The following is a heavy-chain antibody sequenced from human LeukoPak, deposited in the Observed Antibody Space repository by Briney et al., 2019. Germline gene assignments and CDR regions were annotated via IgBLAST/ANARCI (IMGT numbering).Heavy chain of an antibody. D-gene: IGHD3-9*01. J-gene: IGHJ4*02. CDR2: INDAGRTT. Sequence: GGSLRLSCATSGFTFNTYAMNWVRRAPGKGLEWVSTINDAGRTTYYADSVKGRFTISRDNSKNTVYLQMNNLRAEDTALYYCTNQPILAGSIDSWGQGTLVTVSS. CDR3: TNQPILAGSIDS. CDR1: GFTFNTYA. V-gene: IGHV3-23*01.